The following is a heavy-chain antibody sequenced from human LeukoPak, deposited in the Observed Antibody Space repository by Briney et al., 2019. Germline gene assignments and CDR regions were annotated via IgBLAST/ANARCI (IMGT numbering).Heavy chain of an antibody. D-gene: IGHD3-9*01. CDR1: GDSITSYY. Sequence: KPSETLSLTCTVSGDSITSYYWSWIRQPPGKGLEWIGYIYYSGSTNYNPSLKSRVSISVDTSKNQFSLKLSSVTAADTAVYYCARAHYDILAGYYYIDYWGQGTLVTVSS. J-gene: IGHJ4*02. CDR2: IYYSGST. V-gene: IGHV4-59*01. CDR3: ARAHYDILAGYYYIDY.